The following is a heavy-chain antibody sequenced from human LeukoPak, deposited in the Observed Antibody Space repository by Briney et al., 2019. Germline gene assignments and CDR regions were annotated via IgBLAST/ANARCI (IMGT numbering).Heavy chain of an antibody. J-gene: IGHJ4*02. Sequence: ASVKVSCKASGYTFTSYYMHWVRQAPGQGLEWMGIINPSGGSTSYAQKFQGRVTMTRDTSTSTVYMELSSLRSEDTAVYYCARNGIVVVPAAISAYDYWGQGTLVTVSS. V-gene: IGHV1-46*01. CDR1: GYTFTSYY. D-gene: IGHD2-2*01. CDR2: INPSGGST. CDR3: ARNGIVVVPAAISAYDY.